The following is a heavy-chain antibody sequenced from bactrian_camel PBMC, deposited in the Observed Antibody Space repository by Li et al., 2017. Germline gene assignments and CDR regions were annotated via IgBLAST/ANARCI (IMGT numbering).Heavy chain of an antibody. CDR3: APDRVSTVVGCGGP. CDR1: GLQYSRYC. J-gene: IGHJ6*01. CDR2: KHRRSDSA. Sequence: VQLVESGGGSVQAGGSLRLSCAYSGLQYSRYCLGWFRQAPGKEREAVAVKHRRSDSAYYDDSVKGRFTISQDNADDTLYLQMNSLKPEDTAMYYCAPDRVSTVVGCGGPWGQGTQVTVS. D-gene: IGHD6*01. V-gene: IGHV3S31*01.